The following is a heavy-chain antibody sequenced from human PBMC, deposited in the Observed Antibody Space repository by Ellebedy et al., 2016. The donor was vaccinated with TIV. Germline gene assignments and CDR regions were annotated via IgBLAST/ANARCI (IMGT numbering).Heavy chain of an antibody. Sequence: SETLSLXCAVYGGSFSGYYWSWIRQPPGKGLEWIGEINHSGSTNYNPSPKSRVTISVDTSKNQFSLKLSSVTAADTAVYYCARSVVPAAIAAFDIWGQGTMVTVSS. CDR1: GGSFSGYY. CDR2: INHSGST. V-gene: IGHV4-34*01. J-gene: IGHJ3*02. D-gene: IGHD2-2*02. CDR3: ARSVVPAAIAAFDI.